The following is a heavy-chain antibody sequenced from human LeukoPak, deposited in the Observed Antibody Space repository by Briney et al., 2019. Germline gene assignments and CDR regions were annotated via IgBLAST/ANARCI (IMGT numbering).Heavy chain of an antibody. CDR1: GGSFSGYY. D-gene: IGHD3-3*01. CDR2: INHSGST. J-gene: IGHJ6*02. Sequence: PSETLSLTCAVYGGSFSGYYWSWIRQPPGKGLEWIGEINHSGSTNYNPSLKSRVTISVDTSKNQFSLKLSSVTAADTAVYYCARGFTIFGVVINYYGMDVWGQGTTVTVSS. V-gene: IGHV4-34*01. CDR3: ARGFTIFGVVINYYGMDV.